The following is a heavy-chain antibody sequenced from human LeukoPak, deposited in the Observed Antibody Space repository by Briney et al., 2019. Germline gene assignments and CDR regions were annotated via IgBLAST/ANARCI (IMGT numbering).Heavy chain of an antibody. J-gene: IGHJ4*02. CDR1: GFTFSSSA. Sequence: GGSLRLSCAASGFTFSSSAMSWVRQAPGKGLEWVSSISGSGTSTYYADSVKGRFTISRDNSKDTLYLQMDSLRAEDTAVYYCAKVPFGEAIFDYWGQGTLVTVSS. CDR2: ISGSGTST. CDR3: AKVPFGEAIFDY. V-gene: IGHV3-23*01. D-gene: IGHD3-10*01.